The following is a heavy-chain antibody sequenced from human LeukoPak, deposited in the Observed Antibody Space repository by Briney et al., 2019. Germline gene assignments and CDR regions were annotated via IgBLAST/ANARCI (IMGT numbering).Heavy chain of an antibody. D-gene: IGHD3-10*01. J-gene: IGHJ4*02. Sequence: ASVKVSCKASGYTFTGYYMHWVRQAPGQGLEWMGRINPNSGGTNYAQKFQGRVTMTRDTSISTAYMELSRLRFDDTAVYYCARGSRLLWFGELRDGDYWDQGTLVTVSS. CDR3: ARGSRLLWFGELRDGDY. CDR1: GYTFTGYY. CDR2: INPNSGGT. V-gene: IGHV1-2*06.